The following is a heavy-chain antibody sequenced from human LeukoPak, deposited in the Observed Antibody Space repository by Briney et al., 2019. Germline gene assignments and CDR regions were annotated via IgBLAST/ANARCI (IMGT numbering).Heavy chain of an antibody. CDR1: GGSISSYY. Sequence: PSETLSLTCTVSGGSISSYYWSWIRQPPGKGREWIGYIYYSGNTNYNPSLKSRVSISIDTSKNQFSLQLSSVTAADTAVYYCARDRDSSGLRDFDLWGRGTLVTVSA. J-gene: IGHJ2*01. V-gene: IGHV4-59*01. CDR2: IYYSGNT. D-gene: IGHD3-22*01. CDR3: ARDRDSSGLRDFDL.